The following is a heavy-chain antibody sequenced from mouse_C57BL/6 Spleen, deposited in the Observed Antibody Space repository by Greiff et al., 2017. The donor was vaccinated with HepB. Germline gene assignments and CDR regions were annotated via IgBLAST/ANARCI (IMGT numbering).Heavy chain of an antibody. V-gene: IGHV3-6*01. J-gene: IGHJ1*03. D-gene: IGHD4-1*01. CDR3: AREWDGYFDV. Sequence: VQLQQSGPGLVKPSQSLSLTCSVTGYSITSGYYWNWIRQFPGNKLEWMGYISYDGSNNYNPSLKNRISITRDTSKNQFFLKLNSVTTEDTATYYCAREWDGYFDVWGTGTTVTVSS. CDR2: ISYDGSN. CDR1: GYSITSGYY.